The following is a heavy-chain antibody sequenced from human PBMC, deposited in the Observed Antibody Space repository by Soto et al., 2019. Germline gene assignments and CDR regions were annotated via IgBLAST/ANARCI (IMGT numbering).Heavy chain of an antibody. V-gene: IGHV3-23*01. CDR1: GFTFSSYS. CDR2: ISGSGGST. Sequence: GSMRLSCAASGFTFSSYSMSWVRQAPGKGLEWVSAISGSGGSTYYADSVKGRFTISRDNSKNTLYLQMNSLRAEDTAVYYCAKALCGGDCYSGAGYWGQGTLVTVSS. J-gene: IGHJ4*02. CDR3: AKALCGGDCYSGAGY. D-gene: IGHD2-21*02.